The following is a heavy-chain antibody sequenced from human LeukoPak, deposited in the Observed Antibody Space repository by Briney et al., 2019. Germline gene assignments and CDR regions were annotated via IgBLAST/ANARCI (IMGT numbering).Heavy chain of an antibody. J-gene: IGHJ4*02. V-gene: IGHV3-23*01. Sequence: GGSLRLSCAASGFTFSTYALDWVRQAPGKGLEWVSGISGSGGSTYYAASVKGRFTISRDNSKNTLYLQMDSLRAEDTAMYHCAQRRGDYWGQGTLVTVSS. CDR1: GFTFSTYA. CDR3: AQRRGDY. CDR2: ISGSGGST.